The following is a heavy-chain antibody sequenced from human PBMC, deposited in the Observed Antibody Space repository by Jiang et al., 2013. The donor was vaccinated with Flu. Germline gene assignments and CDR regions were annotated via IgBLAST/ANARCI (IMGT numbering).Heavy chain of an antibody. CDR2: ISGTGGST. D-gene: IGHD3-22*01. CDR3: AKATQYYYDSNSYYYYFDY. CDR1: GFTFSSYA. V-gene: IGHV3-23*01. Sequence: GGLVQPGGSLRLSCAASGFTFSSYAMSWVRQAPGKGLEWVSAISGTGGSTYYADSVKGRFTISRDNPKTTLYLEINSLRAEDTAVYYCAKATQYYYDSNSYYYYFDYWGQGTLVTVSS. J-gene: IGHJ4*02.